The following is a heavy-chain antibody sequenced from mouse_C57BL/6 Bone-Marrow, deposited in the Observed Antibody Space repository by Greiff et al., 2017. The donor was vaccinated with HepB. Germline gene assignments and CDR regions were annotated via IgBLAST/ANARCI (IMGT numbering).Heavy chain of an antibody. V-gene: IGHV1-62-2*01. Sequence: VQRVESGAVLVKPGASVKLSCKASGYTFTEYTIHWVKQRSGQGLEWIGWFYPGSGSIKYNEKFKDKATLTADKSSSTVYMELSRLTSEDSAVYFCARHPYSSGYGYAMDYWGQGTSVTVSS. J-gene: IGHJ4*01. D-gene: IGHD3-2*02. CDR3: ARHPYSSGYGYAMDY. CDR2: FYPGSGSI. CDR1: GYTFTEYT.